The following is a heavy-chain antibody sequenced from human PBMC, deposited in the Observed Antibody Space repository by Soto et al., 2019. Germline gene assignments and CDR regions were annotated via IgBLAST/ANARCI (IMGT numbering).Heavy chain of an antibody. CDR1: GGTFSSYS. D-gene: IGHD1-26*01. V-gene: IGHV1-69*01. Sequence: QVQLVQSGAEVNKPGSSVKVSCKASGGTFSSYSINWVRQAPGQGLEWMGEIIPIFGTANYAQKFQGRVTMTADESTSTAYMELSSLRSEDTAVYYCARDGGRHSGGIDYWGQGTLVIVSS. CDR2: IIPIFGTA. J-gene: IGHJ4*02. CDR3: ARDGGRHSGGIDY.